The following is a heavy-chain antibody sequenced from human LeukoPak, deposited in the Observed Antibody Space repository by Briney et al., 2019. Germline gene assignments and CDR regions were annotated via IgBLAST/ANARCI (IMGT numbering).Heavy chain of an antibody. Sequence: SETLSLTCTVSGGSISSGSYYWSWIRQPAGKGLEWIGRIYTSGSTNYNPSLKSRVTISVDTSKNQFSLKLSSVTAADTAVYYCARLVLNYYYYTDVWGKGTTVTVSS. V-gene: IGHV4-61*02. CDR2: IYTSGST. CDR1: GGSISSGSYY. CDR3: ARLVLNYYYYTDV. D-gene: IGHD6-13*01. J-gene: IGHJ6*03.